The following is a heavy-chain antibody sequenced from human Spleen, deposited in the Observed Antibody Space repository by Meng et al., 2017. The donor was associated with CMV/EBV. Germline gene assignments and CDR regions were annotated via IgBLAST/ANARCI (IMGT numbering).Heavy chain of an antibody. CDR1: GGSISSSSYY. V-gene: IGHV4-39*01. CDR3: ARHKAYYYGSGSYLNWFDP. CDR2: IYYSGST. D-gene: IGHD3-10*01. Sequence: QVQLEEPGPGLVKPSQTLSLTCTVSGGSISSSSYYWGWIRQPPGKGLEWIGSIYYSGSTYRNPSLKSRVTISVDTSKNQFSLKLSSVTAADTAAYYCARHKAYYYGSGSYLNWFDPWGQGTLVTVSS. J-gene: IGHJ5*02.